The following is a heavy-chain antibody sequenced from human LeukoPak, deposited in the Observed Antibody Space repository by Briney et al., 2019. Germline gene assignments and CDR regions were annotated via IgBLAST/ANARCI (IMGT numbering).Heavy chain of an antibody. CDR3: AKRGVVIRVILVGFHKEAYYFDS. V-gene: IGHV3-23*01. CDR1: GITLSNYG. D-gene: IGHD3-22*01. CDR2: ISGSGGST. J-gene: IGHJ4*02. Sequence: GGSLRLSCAVSGITLSNYGMSWVRQAPGKGLEWVAGISGSGGSTNYAESVKGRFAISRDNPKNTLFLQMKSLRAEDTAVYFCAKRGVVIRVILVGFHKEAYYFDSWGQGALVTVSS.